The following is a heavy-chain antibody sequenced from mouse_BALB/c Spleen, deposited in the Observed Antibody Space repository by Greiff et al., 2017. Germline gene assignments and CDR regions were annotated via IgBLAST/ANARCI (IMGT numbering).Heavy chain of an antibody. J-gene: IGHJ2*01. Sequence: VQRVESGAELVRPGTSVKISCKASGYAFTNYWLGWVKQRPGHGLEWIGDIYPGSGNTYYNEKFKGKATLTADKSSSTAYMQLSSLTSEDSAVYFCARGDYRYLHFDYWGQGTTLTVSS. CDR1: GYAFTNYW. V-gene: IGHV1-63*01. D-gene: IGHD2-14*01. CDR2: IYPGSGNT. CDR3: ARGDYRYLHFDY.